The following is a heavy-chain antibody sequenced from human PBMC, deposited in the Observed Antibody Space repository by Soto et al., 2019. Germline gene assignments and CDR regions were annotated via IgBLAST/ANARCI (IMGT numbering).Heavy chain of an antibody. CDR2: IWYDGSNK. V-gene: IGHV3-33*01. CDR3: ARGEVAARPDYYYYYGMDV. J-gene: IGHJ6*02. Sequence: GSLRLSCAASGFTFSSYGMHWVRQAPGKGLEWVAVIWYDGSNKYYADSVKGRFTISRDNSKNTPYLQMNSLRAEDTAVYYCARGEVAARPDYYYYYGMDVWGQGTTVTVSS. CDR1: GFTFSSYG. D-gene: IGHD6-6*01.